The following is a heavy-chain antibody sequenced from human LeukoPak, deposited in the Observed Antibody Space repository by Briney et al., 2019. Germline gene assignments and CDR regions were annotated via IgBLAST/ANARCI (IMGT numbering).Heavy chain of an antibody. Sequence: GGSLRLSCAASGFTFSSYVMHWVRQAPGKGLEWVAIISYDGSNEYYADSVKGRFTISRDNSKSTLYLQMNSLRAADTAVYYCARGVRGLHHFDYWGQGTLVTVSS. D-gene: IGHD4-17*01. V-gene: IGHV3-30*04. CDR3: ARGVRGLHHFDY. J-gene: IGHJ4*02. CDR1: GFTFSSYV. CDR2: ISYDGSNE.